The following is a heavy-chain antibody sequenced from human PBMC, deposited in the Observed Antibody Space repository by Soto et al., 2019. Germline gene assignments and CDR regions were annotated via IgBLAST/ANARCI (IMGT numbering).Heavy chain of an antibody. V-gene: IGHV1-3*01. J-gene: IGHJ4*02. CDR1: GYTFTSYA. CDR3: ARGAVAGPYYFDY. Sequence: QVQLVQSGAEVKKPGASVKVSCKASGYTFTSYAMHWVRQAPGQRREWMGWINAGNGNTKYSQKFQGRVTITRDTSASTAYMELSSLRSEDTAVYYCARGAVAGPYYFDYWGQGTLVTVSS. D-gene: IGHD6-19*01. CDR2: INAGNGNT.